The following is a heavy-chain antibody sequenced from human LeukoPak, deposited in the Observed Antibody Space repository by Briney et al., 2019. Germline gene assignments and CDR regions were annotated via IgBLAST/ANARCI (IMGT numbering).Heavy chain of an antibody. CDR1: GGTFSSYA. Sequence: SVKVSCKASGGTFSSYAISWVRQAPGQGLEWMGGIIPIFGTANYAQKFQGRVTITADESTSTAYMELGSLRSEDTAVYYCARADFDWLPTFDYWGQGTLVTVSS. V-gene: IGHV1-69*13. J-gene: IGHJ4*02. CDR3: ARADFDWLPTFDY. CDR2: IIPIFGTA. D-gene: IGHD3-9*01.